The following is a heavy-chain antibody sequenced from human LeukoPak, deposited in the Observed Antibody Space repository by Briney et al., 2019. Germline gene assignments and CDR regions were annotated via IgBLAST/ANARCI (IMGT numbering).Heavy chain of an antibody. J-gene: IGHJ6*02. CDR3: ARVGYCLGVCLRGAMDV. V-gene: IGHV3-30*04. CDR1: GFSFSSFA. D-gene: IGHD2-21*02. Sequence: RTGGSLRLSCAASGFSFSSFAMYWVRKAPGKGLEWVAVTSYDGRNGDYADSVKGRFTISRDNSKNTLYLQMSSLRPDDTAVYYCARVGYCLGVCLRGAMDVWGQGTTVTVSS. CDR2: TSYDGRNG.